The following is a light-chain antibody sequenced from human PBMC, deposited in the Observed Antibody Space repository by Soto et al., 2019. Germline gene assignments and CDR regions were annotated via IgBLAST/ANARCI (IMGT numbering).Light chain of an antibody. Sequence: QSVLTQPASVSGSPGQSITISCTGTGSDVGGYNYVSWYQQQPGKAPKLMIYDVINRPSGVSNRFSGSKSGNTASLTISGLQAEDEADYYCSSYTGGSTLLFGGRTKVTVL. CDR3: SSYTGGSTLL. J-gene: IGLJ2*01. V-gene: IGLV2-14*01. CDR1: GSDVGGYNY. CDR2: DVI.